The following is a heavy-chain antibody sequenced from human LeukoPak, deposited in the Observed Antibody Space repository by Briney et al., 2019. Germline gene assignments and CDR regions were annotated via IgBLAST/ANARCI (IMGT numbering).Heavy chain of an antibody. CDR2: ISYDGSNK. D-gene: IGHD2-21*01. V-gene: IGHV3-30*18. Sequence: GGSLRLSCAASGFTFSSYGMHWVRQAPGKGLEWVAVISYDGSNKYYADSVKGRFTISRDNSKNTLYLQMNSLRAEDTAVYYCAKDEAGPNSINYFDYWGQGALVTVSS. J-gene: IGHJ4*02. CDR1: GFTFSSYG. CDR3: AKDEAGPNSINYFDY.